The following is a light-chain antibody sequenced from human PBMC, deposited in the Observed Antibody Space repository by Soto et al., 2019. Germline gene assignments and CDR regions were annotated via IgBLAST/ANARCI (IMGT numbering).Light chain of an antibody. CDR3: QQRSNWPRT. V-gene: IGKV3-11*01. Sequence: EIVLTQSPATLSLSPGERATLSCRASQSVSSYLAWYQQKPGQAPRLLIHGTSIRATGIPARFSGSGSGTDFTLTISSLEPEDFAVYYCQQRSNWPRTFGQGTKLEIK. CDR1: QSVSSY. J-gene: IGKJ2*01. CDR2: GTS.